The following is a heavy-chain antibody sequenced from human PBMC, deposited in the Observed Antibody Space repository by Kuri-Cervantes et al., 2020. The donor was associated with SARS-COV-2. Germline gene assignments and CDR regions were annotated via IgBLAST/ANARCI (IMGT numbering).Heavy chain of an antibody. CDR3: ARRGAGSSSAAFDI. Sequence: LRLSCTVSDDSMSNGDYHWSWIRQPPGKGLEWIGYIYHSGSTHYNPSLKSRVTMSPDRSKNQFSLKLSSLTAADTAVYYCARRGAGSSSAAFDIWGLGTMVTVSS. D-gene: IGHD6-6*01. CDR2: IYHSGST. CDR1: DDSMSNGDYH. J-gene: IGHJ3*02. V-gene: IGHV4-30-2*01.